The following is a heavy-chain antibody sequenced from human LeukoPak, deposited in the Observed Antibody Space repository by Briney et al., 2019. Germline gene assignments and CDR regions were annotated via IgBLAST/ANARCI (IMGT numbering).Heavy chain of an antibody. CDR2: ISSSGNYI. J-gene: IGHJ4*02. Sequence: GGSLRLSCAASGFTFSSYAITWVRQAPGKGLEWVSSISSSGNYIYYADSVKGRFTISRDNAKNSLYLQMNSLRAEDTAVYYCARDSIQQQLVLEDRGYPYYFEHWGQGTLVTVSS. CDR3: ARDSIQQQLVLEDRGYPYYFEH. D-gene: IGHD6-13*01. CDR1: GFTFSSYA. V-gene: IGHV3-21*01.